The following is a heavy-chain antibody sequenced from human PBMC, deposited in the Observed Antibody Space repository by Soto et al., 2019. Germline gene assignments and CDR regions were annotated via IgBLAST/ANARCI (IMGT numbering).Heavy chain of an antibody. CDR1: GFTFSSYA. CDR2: ISGSGGST. V-gene: IGHV3-23*01. CDR3: AKAPEGPGYCSGGSCTYFDY. J-gene: IGHJ4*02. Sequence: GGSLRLSCAASGFTFSSYAMSWVRQAPGKGLEWVSAISGSGGSTYYADSVKGRFTISRDNSKNTLYLQMNSLRAEDTAVYYCAKAPEGPGYCSGGSCTYFDYWGQGTLVTVSS. D-gene: IGHD2-15*01.